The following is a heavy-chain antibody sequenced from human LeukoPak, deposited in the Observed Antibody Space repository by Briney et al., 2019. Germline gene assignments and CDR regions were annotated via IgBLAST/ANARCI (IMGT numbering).Heavy chain of an antibody. Sequence: SETLSLTCTVSGGSISSGSYYWSWIRQPAGKGLEWIGRIYTSGSTNYNPSLKSRVTISVDTSKNQFSLKLSSVTAADTAVYYCARLVGARDYWGQGTLVTVSS. V-gene: IGHV4-61*02. D-gene: IGHD1-26*01. CDR2: IYTSGST. CDR1: GGSISSGSYY. CDR3: ARLVGARDY. J-gene: IGHJ4*02.